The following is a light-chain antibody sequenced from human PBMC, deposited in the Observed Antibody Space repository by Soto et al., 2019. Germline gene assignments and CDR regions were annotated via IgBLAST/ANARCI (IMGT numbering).Light chain of an antibody. J-gene: IGKJ5*01. V-gene: IGKV1-39*01. Sequence: DMQMTQSPSSLSASVGDRVTITCQSSQSISSYLNWYQQKPGKAPKLLIYAASSLQSGVPSRFSGSGSGPDFTLTISSLQPEDFATYYCQQSYSTPYTFGQGSPLEIK. CDR3: QQSYSTPYT. CDR2: AAS. CDR1: QSISSY.